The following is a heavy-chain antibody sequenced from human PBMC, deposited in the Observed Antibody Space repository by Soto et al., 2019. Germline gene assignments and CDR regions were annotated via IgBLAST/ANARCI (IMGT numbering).Heavy chain of an antibody. V-gene: IGHV1-18*01. Sequence: QVQLVQSGAEVKKPGASVKVSCKASGYTFTSYGISWVRQAPGQGLEWRGWISAYNGNTNYAQKLQGRVTMTTDTATSTAFMELRSLRSDDTAVYYCARDPRTAGYSSGWYYFDYWGQGTLVTVSS. J-gene: IGHJ4*02. CDR1: GYTFTSYG. CDR3: ARDPRTAGYSSGWYYFDY. CDR2: ISAYNGNT. D-gene: IGHD6-19*01.